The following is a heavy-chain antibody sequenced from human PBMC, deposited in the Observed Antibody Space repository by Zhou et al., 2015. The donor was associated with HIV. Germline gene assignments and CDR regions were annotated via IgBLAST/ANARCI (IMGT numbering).Heavy chain of an antibody. CDR2: IIPMFGAT. CDR3: ARLLGETSGYPDVSDL. CDR1: GDTLSSYA. J-gene: IGHJ3*01. Sequence: QVQLVQSGAEVKKPGSSVKVSCKASGDTLSSYAISWVRQAPGQGLEWMGVIIPMFGATNYAQKLQDRVTITADESTSTAYMELSSLRSEDTAVYYCARLLGETSGYPDVSDLWGQGTPVTVSS. D-gene: IGHD3-22*01. V-gene: IGHV1-69*01.